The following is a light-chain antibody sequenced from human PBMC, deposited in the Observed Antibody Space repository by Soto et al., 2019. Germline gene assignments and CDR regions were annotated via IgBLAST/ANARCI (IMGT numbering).Light chain of an antibody. CDR1: QSLLQTNGYTY. Sequence: DIVMTQSPLSLPVTPGEPASISCRSSQSLLQTNGYTYLDWYLQKPGQSPQLLIYLTSIRASGVPDRFSGSGSGTKFTLKISKVEAEDVGVYYCMQSLQTPPWTFGPGTKVEFK. J-gene: IGKJ1*01. V-gene: IGKV2-28*01. CDR2: LTS. CDR3: MQSLQTPPWT.